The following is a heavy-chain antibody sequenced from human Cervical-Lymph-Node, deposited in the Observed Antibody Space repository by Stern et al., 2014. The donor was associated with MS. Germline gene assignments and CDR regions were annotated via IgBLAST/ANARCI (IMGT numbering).Heavy chain of an antibody. V-gene: IGHV3-30*18. Sequence: QLVQSGGGVVQPGGSLRLSCAASGFDFSTFGMPWVRQAPGKGLEWVAVIAYDGNKEYYADSVKGRFTISRDNSRNTVSLQMNALRSEDTAVFYCAKGNNGTPDYWGRGTLVTVSS. J-gene: IGHJ4*02. D-gene: IGHD1-26*01. CDR1: GFDFSTFG. CDR2: IAYDGNKE. CDR3: AKGNNGTPDY.